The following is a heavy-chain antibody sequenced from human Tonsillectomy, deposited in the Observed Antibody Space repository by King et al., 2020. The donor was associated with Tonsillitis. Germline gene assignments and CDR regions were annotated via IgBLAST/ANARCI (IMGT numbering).Heavy chain of an antibody. CDR3: ARQRLGANWNYGFDF. D-gene: IGHD1-7*01. Sequence: QVQLQESGPGLVKPSETLSLSCTVSGGSINVYYWSWIRQPPGKGLEWIGYIYHSGSTNYNPSLKSRVSMSVDTSKNQFFLRVSSVTAADTAVYYCARQRLGANWNYGFDFWGQGTLVTVSS. V-gene: IGHV4-59*08. CDR1: GGSINVYY. J-gene: IGHJ4*02. CDR2: IYHSGST.